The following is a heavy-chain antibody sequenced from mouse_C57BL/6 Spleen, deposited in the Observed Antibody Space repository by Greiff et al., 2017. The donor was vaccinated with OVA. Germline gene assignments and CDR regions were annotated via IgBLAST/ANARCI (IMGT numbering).Heavy chain of an antibody. Sequence: EVKLMESGGGLVKPGGSLKLSCAASGFTFSDYGMHWVRQAPEKGLEWVAYISSGSSTIYYADTVKGRFTISRDNTKNTLFLQMTSLRSEDTAMDYCARHYGNFYYLDYWGEGTTRTVSS. D-gene: IGHD2-1*01. J-gene: IGHJ2*01. CDR3: ARHYGNFYYLDY. CDR1: GFTFSDYG. V-gene: IGHV5-17*01. CDR2: ISSGSSTI.